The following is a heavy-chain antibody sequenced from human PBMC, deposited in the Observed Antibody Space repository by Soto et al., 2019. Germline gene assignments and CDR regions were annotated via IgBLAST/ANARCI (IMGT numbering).Heavy chain of an antibody. CDR2: FYYNGRP. D-gene: IGHD2-21*01. CDR3: ARAKFDGLCPGNY. V-gene: IGHV4-39*01. CDR1: GGSISSRIYY. J-gene: IGHJ4*02. Sequence: QLQLQESGPGLVKPSETLSLTCNVSGGSISSRIYYWGWIRQPPGKGLDGIGSFYYNGRPYYNPSLKSRVSISIDKSKNQFYLKLSSVTAADTAVYYCARAKFDGLCPGNYLGQGTLVTVSS.